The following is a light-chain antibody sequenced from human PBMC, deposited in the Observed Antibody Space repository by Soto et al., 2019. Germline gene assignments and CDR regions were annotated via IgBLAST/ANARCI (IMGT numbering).Light chain of an antibody. Sequence: QSALTQPASVSGSPGQSITISCTGSNSDIGRYDHVSWYQHHPGRAPKLLISEVTKRPSGISDRFSGSKSGYTASLTISGLQAEDEAYYYCNAHTSGDFRVFGTGTKLTVL. CDR2: EVT. CDR3: NAHTSGDFRV. V-gene: IGLV2-14*01. J-gene: IGLJ1*01. CDR1: NSDIGRYDH.